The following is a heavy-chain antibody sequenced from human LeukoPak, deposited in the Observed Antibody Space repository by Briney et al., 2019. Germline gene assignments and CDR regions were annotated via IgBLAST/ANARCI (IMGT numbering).Heavy chain of an antibody. CDR2: IRYVGTSK. CDR1: GFTFSSSG. Sequence: PGGSLRLSCAASGFTFSSSGMHWVRQAPGKGLEWVAFIRYVGTSKYYADSVKGRFTISRDNSKDTVYLQMNSLRAEDTAVYYCAKETRGSYSDYWGQGTLVTVSS. J-gene: IGHJ4*02. D-gene: IGHD1-26*01. V-gene: IGHV3-30*02. CDR3: AKETRGSYSDY.